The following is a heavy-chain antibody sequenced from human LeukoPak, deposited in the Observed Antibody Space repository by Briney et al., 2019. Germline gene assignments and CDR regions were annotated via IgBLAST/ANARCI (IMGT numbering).Heavy chain of an antibody. D-gene: IGHD4-17*01. V-gene: IGHV4-59*08. CDR1: GGSISSHY. Sequence: SQTLSLSCTVSGGSISSHYWSWIRQPPGKGLEWIGYISYSGSTNYNPSLKSRVNISVDTSKNQFSLKLSSVTAADTAVYYCARDDYGDYFDYWGQGTLVTVSS. CDR3: ARDDYGDYFDY. J-gene: IGHJ4*02. CDR2: ISYSGST.